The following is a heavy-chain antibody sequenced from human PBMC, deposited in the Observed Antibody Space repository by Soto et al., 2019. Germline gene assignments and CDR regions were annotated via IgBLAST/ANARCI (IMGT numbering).Heavy chain of an antibody. CDR1: GDSVASESAA. V-gene: IGHV6-1*01. Sequence: TLSLTWAISGDSVASESAAWNWLRQSPSRGLEWLGRTYYRSKWYNDYAVSVKSRITIHPDTSKNQFSLQLNSATPEDTAVYYCARVERTVYYYYGMDVWAQGTTVTVSS. J-gene: IGHJ6*02. CDR2: TYYRSKWYN. CDR3: ARVERTVYYYYGMDV.